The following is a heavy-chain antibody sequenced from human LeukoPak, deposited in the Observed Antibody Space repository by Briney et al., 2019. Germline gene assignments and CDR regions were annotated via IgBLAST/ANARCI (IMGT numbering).Heavy chain of an antibody. Sequence: GGSLRLSCAASGFTFSSYAMSWVRQAPGKGLEWVSAISGSGGSTYYADSVKGRFTISRDNSKHTLYLQRNSLRAENTSVYYCAKSDGYDSYFDYWGQGTLVTVSS. J-gene: IGHJ4*02. CDR1: GFTFSSYA. V-gene: IGHV3-23*01. CDR3: AKSDGYDSYFDY. D-gene: IGHD5-12*01. CDR2: ISGSGGST.